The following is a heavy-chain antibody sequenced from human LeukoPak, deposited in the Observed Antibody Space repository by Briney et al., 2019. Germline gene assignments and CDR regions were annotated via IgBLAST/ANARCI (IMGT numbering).Heavy chain of an antibody. CDR2: INPNDGDT. V-gene: IGHV1-2*02. Sequence: ASVTVSCTASGYTFTDYYMHWVRQAPGQGFEWMGWINPNDGDTNYAQKFQGRVTMTRDTPISTAHMEVSRLRSDDTAVYYCARANFLYCSSTTCLFDYWGQGTLVTVSS. CDR3: ARANFLYCSSTTCLFDY. D-gene: IGHD2-2*01. CDR1: GYTFTDYY. J-gene: IGHJ4*02.